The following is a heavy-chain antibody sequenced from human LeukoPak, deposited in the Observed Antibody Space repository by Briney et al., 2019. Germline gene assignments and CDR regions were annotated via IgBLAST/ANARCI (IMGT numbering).Heavy chain of an antibody. CDR3: AKGRHEQWLVN. CDR2: ISSSSSYI. V-gene: IGHV3-21*04. D-gene: IGHD6-19*01. Sequence: GGSLRLSCAASGFTFSSYSMNWVRQAPGKGLEWVSSISSSSSYIYYADSVKGRFTISRDNSKNTLYLQMNSLIAEDTAVYYCAKGRHEQWLVNWGQGTLVTVSS. J-gene: IGHJ4*02. CDR1: GFTFSSYS.